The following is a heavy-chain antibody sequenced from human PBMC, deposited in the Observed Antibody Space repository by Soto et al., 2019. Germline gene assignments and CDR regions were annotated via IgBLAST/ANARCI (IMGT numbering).Heavy chain of an antibody. CDR3: ARGGLEWARLWWFDP. D-gene: IGHD3-3*01. Sequence: GGSLRLSCAASGFTFSSYSMNWVRQAPGKGLEWVSSISSSSSYIYYADSVKGRFTISRDNAKNSLYLQMNSLRAEDTAVYYCARGGLEWARLWWFDPWGQGTLVTVSS. J-gene: IGHJ5*02. V-gene: IGHV3-21*01. CDR2: ISSSSSYI. CDR1: GFTFSSYS.